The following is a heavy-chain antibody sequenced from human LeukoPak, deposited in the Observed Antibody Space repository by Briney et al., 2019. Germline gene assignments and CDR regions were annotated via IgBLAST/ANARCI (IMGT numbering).Heavy chain of an antibody. CDR3: ARSNEVGAFDV. Sequence: SQTLSLTCTISGDSVSSNRATWNWIRQSPSRGLEWLGRTYYGSGWSIEYASSVRSRITIHSDTSRNQFSLQVTSVTPEDTAVYYCARSNEVGAFDVWGQGIMVIVSS. CDR1: GDSVSSNRAT. V-gene: IGHV6-1*01. CDR2: TYYGSGWSI. D-gene: IGHD1-1*01. J-gene: IGHJ3*01.